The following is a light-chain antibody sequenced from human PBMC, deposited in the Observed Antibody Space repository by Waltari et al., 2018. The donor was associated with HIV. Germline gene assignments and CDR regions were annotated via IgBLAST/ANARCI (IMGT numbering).Light chain of an antibody. CDR3: ETLDDNLNGPV. CDR1: SSNIAHTP. Sequence: HSVLIQPPSASGPPGHRVTISFSARSSNIAHTPLIWYQQFPGTAPKLLMYSNKQRPSGVPDRFSGSKSGTSASLAISGLQSEDEANYYCETLDDNLNGPVFGGGTKLTVL. J-gene: IGLJ2*01. V-gene: IGLV1-44*01. CDR2: SNK.